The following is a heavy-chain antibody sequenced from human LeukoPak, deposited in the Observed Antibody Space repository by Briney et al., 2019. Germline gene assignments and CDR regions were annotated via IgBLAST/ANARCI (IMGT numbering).Heavy chain of an antibody. CDR1: GFTFGDYA. V-gene: IGHV3-49*03. CDR3: TRDRILCFDY. CDR2: IRSKAYGGTT. D-gene: IGHD2-21*01. J-gene: IGHJ4*02. Sequence: GESLRLSCTASGFTFGDYAISWFRQAPGKGLEWVGFIRSKAYGGTTEYAASVKGRFTISRDDSKSIAYLQMNSLKTEDTAVYYCTRDRILCFDYWGQGTLVTVSS.